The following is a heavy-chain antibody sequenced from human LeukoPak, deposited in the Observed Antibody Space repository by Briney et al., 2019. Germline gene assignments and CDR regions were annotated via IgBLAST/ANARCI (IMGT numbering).Heavy chain of an antibody. CDR2: INHSGST. CDR3: ARGWIRSAFDY. J-gene: IGHJ4*02. V-gene: IGHV4-34*01. D-gene: IGHD5-18*01. Sequence: SETLSLTCAVYGGSFSGYYWSWIRQPPGKGREWIGEINHSGSTNYNPSLKSRVTISVDTSKNQFSLKLSSVAAADTAVYYCARGWIRSAFDYWGQGTLVTVSS. CDR1: GGSFSGYY.